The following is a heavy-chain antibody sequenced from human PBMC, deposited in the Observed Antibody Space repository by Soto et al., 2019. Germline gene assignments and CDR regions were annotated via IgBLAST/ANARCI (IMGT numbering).Heavy chain of an antibody. Sequence: SVKVSCKASGGTFSSYAISWVRQAPGQGLEWMGGIIPIFGTANYAQKFQGRVTITADESTSTAYMELSSLRSEDTAVYYYARDDRRQPYSSSWYHYYGMDVWGQGTTVTVSS. CDR3: ARDDRRQPYSSSWYHYYGMDV. D-gene: IGHD6-13*01. CDR1: GGTFSSYA. V-gene: IGHV1-69*13. J-gene: IGHJ6*02. CDR2: IIPIFGTA.